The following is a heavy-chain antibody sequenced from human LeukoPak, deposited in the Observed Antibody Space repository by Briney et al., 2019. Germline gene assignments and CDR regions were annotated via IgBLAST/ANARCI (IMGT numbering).Heavy chain of an antibody. V-gene: IGHV3-15*01. CDR1: GFTFSNAW. CDR2: IKSKTDGGTT. CDR3: AKDQHSSGWYWSFDY. D-gene: IGHD6-19*01. Sequence: GGSLRLSCAASGFTFSNAWMSWVRQAPGKGLEWVGRIKSKTDGGTTDYAAPVEGRFTISRDDSENRLYLQMNSLKTEDTAIYYCAKDQHSSGWYWSFDYWGQGTLVTVSS. J-gene: IGHJ4*02.